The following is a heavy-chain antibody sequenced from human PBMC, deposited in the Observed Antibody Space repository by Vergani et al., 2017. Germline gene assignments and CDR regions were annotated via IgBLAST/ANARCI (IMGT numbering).Heavy chain of an antibody. CDR2: ISAYNGNT. D-gene: IGHD6-19*01. J-gene: IGHJ4*02. CDR1: GYTFTSYG. V-gene: IGHV1-18*04. Sequence: QVQLVQSGAEVKKPGASVKVSCKASGYTFTSYGISWVRQAPGQGLEWMGWISAYNGNTNYAQKLQGSVTMTTGTSTSTDYMELRSLRSDDTAVYYCARAQWLPIDYFDYWGQGTLVTVSS. CDR3: ARAQWLPIDYFDY.